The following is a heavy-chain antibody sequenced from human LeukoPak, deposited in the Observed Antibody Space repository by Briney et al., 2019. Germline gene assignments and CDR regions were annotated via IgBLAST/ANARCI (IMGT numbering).Heavy chain of an antibody. CDR3: ARMWTTVVTDPPYFDY. Sequence: GGSLRLSCAASGFTVSSNYMSWVRQAPGKGLEWVSVIYSGGSTYYADSMKGRFTISRDNSKNTLYLQMNSLRAEDTAVYYCARMWTTVVTDPPYFDYWGQGTLVTVSS. V-gene: IGHV3-66*02. D-gene: IGHD4-23*01. CDR2: IYSGGST. J-gene: IGHJ4*02. CDR1: GFTVSSNY.